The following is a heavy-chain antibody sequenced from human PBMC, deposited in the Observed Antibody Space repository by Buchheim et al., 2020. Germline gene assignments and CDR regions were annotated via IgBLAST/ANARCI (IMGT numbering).Heavy chain of an antibody. D-gene: IGHD3-3*01. J-gene: IGHJ4*02. CDR1: GFTFSSYG. V-gene: IGHV3-33*01. CDR2: IWYDGSNK. CDR3: ARGNYDFWSGYYTGPYYFDY. Sequence: QVQLVESGGGVVQPGRSLRLSCAASGFTFSSYGMHWVRQAPGKGLEWVAVIWYDGSNKYYADSVKGRFTISRDNSKNTLYLQMNSLRAEDTAVYYCARGNYDFWSGYYTGPYYFDYWGQGTL.